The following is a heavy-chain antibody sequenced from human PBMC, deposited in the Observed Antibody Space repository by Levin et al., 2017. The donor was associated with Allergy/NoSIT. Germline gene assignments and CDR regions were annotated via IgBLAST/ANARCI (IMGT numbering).Heavy chain of an antibody. D-gene: IGHD7-27*01. J-gene: IGHJ3*02. Sequence: SETLSLTCSVSGVPISSDSFYWGWIRQPPGKGLEWIGVIYDSRNIYYSPSLKSRLTISEDTSKNQFSLKLNSLTSADTAVYYWARAPSPWGGPKGGFDIWGQGTLVTVSS. CDR3: ARAPSPWGGPKGGFDI. V-gene: IGHV4-39*01. CDR2: IYDSRNI. CDR1: GVPISSDSFY.